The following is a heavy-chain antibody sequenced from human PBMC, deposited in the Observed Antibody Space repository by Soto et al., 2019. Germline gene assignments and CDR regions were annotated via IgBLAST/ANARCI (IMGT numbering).Heavy chain of an antibody. J-gene: IGHJ5*02. CDR2: IWYDGSNK. CDR1: GFTFSSYG. D-gene: IGHD6-19*01. Sequence: QVQLVESGGGVVQPGRSLRLSCAASGFTFSSYGMHWVRQAPGKGLEWVAVIWYDGSNKYYADSVKGRFTISRDNSKNTLYLQMNSLRAEDTAVYYCARGLAYSSGWYPNWFDPWGQGTLVTVSS. CDR3: ARGLAYSSGWYPNWFDP. V-gene: IGHV3-33*01.